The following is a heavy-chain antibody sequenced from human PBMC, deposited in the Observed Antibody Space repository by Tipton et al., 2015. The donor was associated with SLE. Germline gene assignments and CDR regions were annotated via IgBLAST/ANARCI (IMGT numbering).Heavy chain of an antibody. CDR2: ISYDGSNK. J-gene: IGHJ5*02. D-gene: IGHD3-10*01. CDR1: GLTFSSYA. CDR3: ARDGYYGSGRKNNWFDP. V-gene: IGHV3-30*04. Sequence: SLRLSCAASGLTFSSYAMHWVRQAPGKGLEWVAVISYDGSNKYYADSVKGRFTISRDNSKNTLYLQMNSLRAEDTAVYYCARDGYYGSGRKNNWFDPWGQGTLVTVSS.